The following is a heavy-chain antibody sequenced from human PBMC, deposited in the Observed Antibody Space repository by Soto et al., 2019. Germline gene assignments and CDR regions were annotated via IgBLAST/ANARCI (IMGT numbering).Heavy chain of an antibody. D-gene: IGHD5-12*01. J-gene: IGHJ4*02. CDR1: GFTFSSYW. V-gene: IGHV3-7*01. CDR3: ARPTWLAPPSYYFDY. Sequence: EVQLVESGGGLVQPGGSLRLSCAASGFTFSSYWMSWVRQAPGKGLEWVANIKQDGSEKYYVDSVKGRFTISRDNAKNSLYLQMNSLRAEETAVYYCARPTWLAPPSYYFDYWGQGTLVTVSS. CDR2: IKQDGSEK.